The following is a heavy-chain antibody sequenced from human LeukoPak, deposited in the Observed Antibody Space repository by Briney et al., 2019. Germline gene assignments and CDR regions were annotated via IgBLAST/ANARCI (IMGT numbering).Heavy chain of an antibody. CDR2: KSYDGNKQ. CDR1: GFSFSTST. D-gene: IGHD4-17*01. CDR3: AKGSWAAVTTFDY. J-gene: IGHJ4*02. Sequence: QSGGSLRLSCAASGFSFSTSTIHWVRQAPGKGLEWVAMKSYDGNKQFYADSVKGRFTISRDNSKNTLYLQMNSLRAEDTAVYYCAKGSWAAVTTFDYWGQGTLVTVSS. V-gene: IGHV3-30-3*01.